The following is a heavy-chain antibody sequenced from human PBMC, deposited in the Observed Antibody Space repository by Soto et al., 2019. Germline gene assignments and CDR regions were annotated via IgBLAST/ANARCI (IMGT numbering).Heavy chain of an antibody. D-gene: IGHD5-18*01. V-gene: IGHV4-31*03. CDR1: GGSISSGGYY. CDR2: IYYSGST. CDR3: ARDASCGPAMGLD. Sequence: QVQLQESGPGMVKPSQTLSLTCTVSGGSISSGGYYWSWIRQHPGKGLEWIGYIYYSGSTYYNPSLKSRVTISVDTSKNQFSLKLSSVSAADTAVYYCARDASCGPAMGLDWGQGTLVTVSS. J-gene: IGHJ4*02.